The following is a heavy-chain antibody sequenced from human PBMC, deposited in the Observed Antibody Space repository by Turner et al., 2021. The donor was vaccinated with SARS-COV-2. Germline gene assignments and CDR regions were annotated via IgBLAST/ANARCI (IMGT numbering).Heavy chain of an antibody. CDR3: VRISSYYDRGYFDL. J-gene: IGHJ2*01. D-gene: IGHD3-22*01. CDR1: GFTFSSYA. CDR2: ISYDGSNK. Sequence: QVQLVESGGDVVQPGRSLRLSCAASGFTFSSYALHWVRQAPGKGLEWVAVISYDGSNKYYADSVRGRFTFSRDNAKNTVYLQMNSLRADDTAVYYCVRISSYYDRGYFDLWGRGTLVTVSS. V-gene: IGHV3-30-3*01.